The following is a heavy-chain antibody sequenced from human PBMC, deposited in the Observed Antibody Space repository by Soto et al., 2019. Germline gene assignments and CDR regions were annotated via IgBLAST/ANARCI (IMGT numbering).Heavy chain of an antibody. Sequence: ESGGGLVKPGGSLRLSCAASGFTFSSYSMNWVRQAPGKGLEWVSSISSSSSYIYYADSVKGRFTISRDNAKNSLYLQMNSLRAEDTAVYYCARGYGGNPPDAFDIWGQGTMVTVSS. CDR3: ARGYGGNPPDAFDI. D-gene: IGHD4-17*01. CDR2: ISSSSSYI. V-gene: IGHV3-21*01. CDR1: GFTFSSYS. J-gene: IGHJ3*02.